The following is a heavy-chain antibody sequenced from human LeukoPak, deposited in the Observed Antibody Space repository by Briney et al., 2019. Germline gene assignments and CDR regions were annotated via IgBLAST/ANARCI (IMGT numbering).Heavy chain of an antibody. CDR3: ARDRLPRRGSGYYFDY. Sequence: ASVKVSCKASGGTFSSYAISWVRQAPGQGLEWMGGIIPIFGTANYAQKFQGRVTITTDESTSTAYMELSSLRSEDTAVYYCARDRLPRRGSGYYFDYWGQGTLVTVSS. CDR2: IIPIFGTA. D-gene: IGHD3-22*01. V-gene: IGHV1-69*05. CDR1: GGTFSSYA. J-gene: IGHJ4*02.